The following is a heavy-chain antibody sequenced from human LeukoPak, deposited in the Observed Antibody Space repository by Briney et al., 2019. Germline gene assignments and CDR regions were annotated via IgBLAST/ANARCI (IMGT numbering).Heavy chain of an antibody. Sequence: PSGTLSRTCAVSGGSISSSNWWSWVRQPPGKGLEWIGEIYHSGSTNYNPSLKSRVTISVDKSKNQFSLKLSSVTAADTAVYYCARDCDTSSSSWCRYYFDYWGQGTLVTVSS. CDR3: ARDCDTSSSSWCRYYFDY. CDR2: IYHSGST. CDR1: GGSISSSNW. J-gene: IGHJ4*02. V-gene: IGHV4-4*02. D-gene: IGHD6-13*01.